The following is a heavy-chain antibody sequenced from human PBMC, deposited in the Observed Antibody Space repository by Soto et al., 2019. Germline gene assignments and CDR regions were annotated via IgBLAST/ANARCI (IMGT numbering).Heavy chain of an antibody. J-gene: IGHJ5*02. CDR3: AREVDRYSYGPRWFDP. CDR1: GYTFTSYG. Sequence: QVQLVQSGAEVKKPGASVKVSCKASGYTFTSYGISWVRQAPGQGLEWMGWISVYNGNTNYAQKLQGRVTMTTDTSTSTAYMELRSLRSDDTAVYYCAREVDRYSYGPRWFDPWGQGTLVTVSS. V-gene: IGHV1-18*01. D-gene: IGHD5-18*01. CDR2: ISVYNGNT.